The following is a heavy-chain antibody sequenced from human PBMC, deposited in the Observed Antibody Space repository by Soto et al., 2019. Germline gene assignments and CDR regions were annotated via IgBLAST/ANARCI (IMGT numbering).Heavy chain of an antibody. CDR1: GFTFSSYG. CDR2: ISYDGSNK. V-gene: IGHV3-30*18. D-gene: IGHD3-3*01. J-gene: IGHJ6*02. Sequence: QVQLVESGGGVVQPGRSLRLSCAASGFTFSSYGMHWVRQAPGKGLEWVAVISYDGSNKYYADSVKGRFTISRDNSKNTLDLQMNSLRAEDTAVYYCAKDVFWSGYPPPHYYYGMDVWGQGTTVTVSS. CDR3: AKDVFWSGYPPPHYYYGMDV.